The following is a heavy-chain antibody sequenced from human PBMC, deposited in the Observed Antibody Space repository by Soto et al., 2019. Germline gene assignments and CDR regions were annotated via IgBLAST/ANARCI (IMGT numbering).Heavy chain of an antibody. Sequence: QVQLVQSGAEVKKPGASVKVSCKASGYTFTSYCISWVRQAPGQGLEWMGWISAYNGNTNYAQKLQDRVTMTTDTSTSTAYMQLRRLISDDTGVYYSARVIFGVEYVDYWGQGIVVTVPS. D-gene: IGHD3-3*01. V-gene: IGHV1-18*01. CDR2: ISAYNGNT. CDR1: GYTFTSYC. CDR3: ARVIFGVEYVDY. J-gene: IGHJ4*02.